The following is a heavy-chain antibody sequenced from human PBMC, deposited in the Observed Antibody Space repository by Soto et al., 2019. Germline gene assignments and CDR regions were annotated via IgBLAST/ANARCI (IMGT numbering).Heavy chain of an antibody. Sequence: SEPLSLTCTVSGGSISSSSYYWGWIRQPPGKGLEWIGSIYYSGSTYYNPSLKSRVTISVDTSKNQFSLKLSSVTAADTAVYYCERKLGSGWPFDYWGQGTLVTVSS. CDR2: IYYSGST. CDR3: ERKLGSGWPFDY. CDR1: GGSISSSSYY. J-gene: IGHJ4*02. D-gene: IGHD6-19*01. V-gene: IGHV4-39*01.